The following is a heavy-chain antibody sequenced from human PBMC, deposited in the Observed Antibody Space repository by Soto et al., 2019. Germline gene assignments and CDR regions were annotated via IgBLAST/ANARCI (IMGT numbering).Heavy chain of an antibody. CDR3: ARGGSYLNYYWYFDL. D-gene: IGHD1-26*01. CDR1: GGTFSSYT. CDR2: IIPILGIA. Sequence: QVQLVQSGAAVKKPGSSVKVSCKTSGGTFSSYTISWVRQAPGQGLEWMGRIIPILGIANYVQNFQGRVTITADKSTSTAYMELSSLRSEDTAVYYCARGGSYLNYYWYFDLWGRGTLVTVSS. V-gene: IGHV1-69*02. J-gene: IGHJ2*01.